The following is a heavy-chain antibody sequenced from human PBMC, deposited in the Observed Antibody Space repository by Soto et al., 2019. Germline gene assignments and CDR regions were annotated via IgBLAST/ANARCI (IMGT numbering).Heavy chain of an antibody. V-gene: IGHV3-21*01. CDR3: ARGSAAAGKNWFDP. Sequence: GGSLRFSCAASGFTFSSYSMNWVRQAPGKGLEWVSSISSSSSYIYYADSLKGRFTISRDNAKNSLYLQMNSLGAEDTAVYYCARGSAAAGKNWFDPWGQGTLVAVSS. J-gene: IGHJ5*02. CDR2: ISSSSSYI. D-gene: IGHD6-13*01. CDR1: GFTFSSYS.